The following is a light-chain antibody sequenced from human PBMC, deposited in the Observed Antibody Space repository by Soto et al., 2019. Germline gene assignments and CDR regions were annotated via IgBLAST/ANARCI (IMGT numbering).Light chain of an antibody. V-gene: IGLV2-14*03. Sequence: QSVLTQPASVSGSPGQSITISCTGTNSDVGAYNYVSWYQHHPGKAPKLMIYDVSSRPSGTSNRFSGSKSGNTASLTISGLQAEDEADYYCSSYIGSNSFVFGTGTKLTVL. J-gene: IGLJ1*01. CDR3: SSYIGSNSFV. CDR1: NSDVGAYNY. CDR2: DVS.